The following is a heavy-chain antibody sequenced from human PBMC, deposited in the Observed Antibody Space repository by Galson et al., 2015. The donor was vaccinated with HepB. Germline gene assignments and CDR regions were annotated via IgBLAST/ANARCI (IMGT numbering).Heavy chain of an antibody. D-gene: IGHD6-13*01. CDR3: ARLVAAAGTRSINWFDP. CDR2: INPSGGSS. Sequence: SVKVSCKASGYTFTSYYMLWVRQAPGQGLEWMGIINPSGGSSSYAQKFQGRVTMTRDTSTSTVYMELSSLRSEDTAVYYCARLVAAAGTRSINWFDPWGQGTLVTVSS. V-gene: IGHV1-46*03. J-gene: IGHJ5*02. CDR1: GYTFTSYY.